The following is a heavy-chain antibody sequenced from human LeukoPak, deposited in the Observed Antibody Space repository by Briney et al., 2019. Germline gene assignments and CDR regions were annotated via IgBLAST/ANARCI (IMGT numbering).Heavy chain of an antibody. CDR3: ARAPGDYGYYYYGMDV. J-gene: IGHJ6*02. V-gene: IGHV3-13*01. CDR1: GFTFSSYD. Sequence: PGGSLRLSCAASGFTFSSYDMHWVRQATGKGLEWVSAIGTAGDTYYPGSVKGRFTISRENAKNSLYLQTNSLRAGDTAVYYCARAPGDYGYYYYGMDVWGQGTTVTVSS. CDR2: IGTAGDT. D-gene: IGHD4-17*01.